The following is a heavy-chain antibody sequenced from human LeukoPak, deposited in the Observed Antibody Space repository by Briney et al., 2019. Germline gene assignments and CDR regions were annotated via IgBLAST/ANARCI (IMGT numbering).Heavy chain of an antibody. CDR1: GYTFTSYG. Sequence: ASVKVSCKASGYTFTSYGISWVRQAPGQGLEWMGWISAYNGNTNYAQKLQGRVTMTTDTSTSTAYMELRSLRSDDTAVYYCARDHYYYGSGSYFPSQWGQGTLVTVSS. J-gene: IGHJ4*02. V-gene: IGHV1-18*01. CDR3: ARDHYYYGSGSYFPSQ. CDR2: ISAYNGNT. D-gene: IGHD3-10*01.